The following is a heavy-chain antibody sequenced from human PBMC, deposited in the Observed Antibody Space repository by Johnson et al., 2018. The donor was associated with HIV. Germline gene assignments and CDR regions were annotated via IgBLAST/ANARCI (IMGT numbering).Heavy chain of an antibody. CDR2: ISYDGSNK. CDR3: ARSLPDPHPEWELRAVYAFDI. V-gene: IGHV3-30*03. D-gene: IGHD1-26*01. CDR1: GFTFSRYG. Sequence: QVQLVESGGGVVQPGRSLRLSCAASGFTFSRYGMHWVRQAPGKGLEWVAVISYDGSNKYYADSVKGRFTISRDNSKNTLYLQINSLRAEDTAVYYCARSLPDPHPEWELRAVYAFDIWGQETMVTVYS. J-gene: IGHJ3*02.